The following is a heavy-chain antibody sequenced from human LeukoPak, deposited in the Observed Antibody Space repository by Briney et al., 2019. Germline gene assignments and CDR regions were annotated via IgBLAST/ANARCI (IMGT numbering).Heavy chain of an antibody. J-gene: IGHJ6*02. V-gene: IGHV3-30-3*01. Sequence: GGSLRLSCAASGFTFSSYAMHWVRQAPGKGLEWVAVISYDGSNKYYADSVKGRFTISRDNSKNTLYLQMNSLRAEDTAVYYCARYSSPSTSNSYSGMDVWGQGPTVTVSS. CDR3: ARYSSPSTSNSYSGMDV. D-gene: IGHD6-13*01. CDR2: ISYDGSNK. CDR1: GFTFSSYA.